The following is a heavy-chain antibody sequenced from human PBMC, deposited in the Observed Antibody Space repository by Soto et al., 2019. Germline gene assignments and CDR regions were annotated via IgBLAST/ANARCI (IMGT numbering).Heavy chain of an antibody. Sequence: SETLSLTCAVSGYSISSGYYWGWIRQPPGKGLEWIGSIYHSGSTYYNPSLKSRVTISVDTSKNQFSLKLSSVTAADAAVYYCARSLVKSPDNWGQGTLVTVSS. CDR2: IYHSGST. J-gene: IGHJ4*02. CDR3: ARSLVKSPDN. CDR1: GYSISSGYY. V-gene: IGHV4-38-2*01. D-gene: IGHD2-21*01.